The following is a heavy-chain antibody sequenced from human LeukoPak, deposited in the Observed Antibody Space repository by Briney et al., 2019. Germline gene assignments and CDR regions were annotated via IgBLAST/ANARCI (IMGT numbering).Heavy chain of an antibody. Sequence: SETLSLTCTVSGDSISSSSSYWGWIRQPPGKGLEWIGEINHSGSTNYNPSLKSRVTISVDTSKNQFSLKLSSVTAADTAVYYCARGYGSGSYYYYWGQGTLVTVSS. CDR3: ARGYGSGSYYYY. V-gene: IGHV4-39*07. D-gene: IGHD3-10*01. CDR2: INHSGST. J-gene: IGHJ4*02. CDR1: GDSISSSSSY.